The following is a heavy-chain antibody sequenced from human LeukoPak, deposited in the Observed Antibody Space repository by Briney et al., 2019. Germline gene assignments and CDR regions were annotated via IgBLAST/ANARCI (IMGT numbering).Heavy chain of an antibody. CDR2: IRRSSRYI. D-gene: IGHD6-13*01. J-gene: IGHJ3*01. CDR3: AREASSSGYRDEEVHDAFSV. Sequence: GGPLRLLCARCGFTFSSYSMIGLRTAPGKAREGVSSIRRSSRYIYYAGAGKGRFTISRSSAKKSLDLQMNSLRAEDTAVYYGAREASSSGYRDEEVHDAFSVWGQGTMVTVSS. CDR1: GFTFSSYS. V-gene: IGHV3-21*01.